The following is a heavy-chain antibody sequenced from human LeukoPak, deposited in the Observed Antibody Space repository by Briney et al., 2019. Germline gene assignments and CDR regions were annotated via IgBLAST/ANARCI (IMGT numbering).Heavy chain of an antibody. V-gene: IGHV4-39*01. D-gene: IGHD2-15*01. CDR1: GGSISSNSYY. CDR2: IYYSGST. CDR3: ARQPNIVVVVAATYYFDY. J-gene: IGHJ4*02. Sequence: KPSETLSLTCAVSGGSISSNSYYWGWIRQPPGKGLEWIGSIYYSGSTYYNPFLKSRVTISVDTSKNQFSLKLSSVTAADTAVYYCARQPNIVVVVAATYYFDYWGQGTLVTVSS.